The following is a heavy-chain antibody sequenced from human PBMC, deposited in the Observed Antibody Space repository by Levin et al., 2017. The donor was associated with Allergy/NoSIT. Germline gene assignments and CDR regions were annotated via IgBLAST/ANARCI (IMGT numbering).Heavy chain of an antibody. J-gene: IGHJ3*02. Sequence: LSLTCAASGFIFSDYYMTWLRQAPGKGLEWVSYISSSGGTIFYADSVKGRFTISRDNSKNSLYLQMNSLRTEDTALYYCARIMYGTDAFDIWGQGTMVTVSS. CDR3: ARIMYGTDAFDI. V-gene: IGHV3-11*01. CDR2: ISSSGGTI. D-gene: IGHD2-8*01. CDR1: GFIFSDYY.